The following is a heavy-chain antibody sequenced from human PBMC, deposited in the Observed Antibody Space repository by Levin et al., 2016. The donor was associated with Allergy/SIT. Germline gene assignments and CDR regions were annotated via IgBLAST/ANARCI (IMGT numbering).Heavy chain of an antibody. V-gene: IGHV4-30-2*01. D-gene: IGHD2-15*01. Sequence: WIRQPPGKGLEWIGYIYHSGSTYYNPSLKSRVTISVDRSKNQFSLKLSSVTAADTAVYYCARGYCSGGSCSLDYWGQGTLVTVSS. CDR2: IYHSGST. CDR3: ARGYCSGGSCSLDY. J-gene: IGHJ4*02.